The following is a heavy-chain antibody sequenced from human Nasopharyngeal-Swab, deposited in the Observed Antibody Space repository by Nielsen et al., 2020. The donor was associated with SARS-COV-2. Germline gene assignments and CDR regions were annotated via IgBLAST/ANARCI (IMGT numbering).Heavy chain of an antibody. J-gene: IGHJ6*03. Sequence: GESLKISCSASGFTFSSYAMTWVRPAPGKGLEWVSSISVNGASTYYAGSVKGRFTISRDNSRNTLYLQLNSLRAEDTAIYYCAKRVAGKYYYMDVWGKGTTVTVSS. CDR1: GFTFSSYA. V-gene: IGHV3-23*01. D-gene: IGHD3-10*01. CDR3: AKRVAGKYYYMDV. CDR2: ISVNGAST.